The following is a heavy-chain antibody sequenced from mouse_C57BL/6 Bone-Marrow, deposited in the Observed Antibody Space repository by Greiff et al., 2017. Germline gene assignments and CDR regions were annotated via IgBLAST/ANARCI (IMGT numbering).Heavy chain of an antibody. V-gene: IGHV1-19*01. D-gene: IGHD2-4*01. Sequence: EVQLQQSGPVLVKPGASVKMSCKASGYTFTDYYMNWVKQSHGKSLEWIGVINPYNGGTSYNQKFKGKATLTVDKSSSTAYMELNRLTSEDSAVYYCAGLRPWFAYWGQGTLVTVSA. J-gene: IGHJ3*01. CDR3: AGLRPWFAY. CDR2: INPYNGGT. CDR1: GYTFTDYY.